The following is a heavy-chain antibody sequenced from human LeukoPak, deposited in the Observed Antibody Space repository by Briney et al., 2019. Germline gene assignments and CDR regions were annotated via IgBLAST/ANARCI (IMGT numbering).Heavy chain of an antibody. D-gene: IGHD1-1*01. V-gene: IGHV4-34*01. CDR2: ISHSGST. CDR1: GGSFSGYY. Sequence: SETLSLTCAVYGGSFSGYYWNWIRQPPGKGLEWIGEISHSGSTNYKPSLKSRVTISVDTSKNQFSLKLTSVTAADTAVYYCARGDYQLVSPWGQGTLVTVSS. J-gene: IGHJ5*02. CDR3: ARGDYQLVSP.